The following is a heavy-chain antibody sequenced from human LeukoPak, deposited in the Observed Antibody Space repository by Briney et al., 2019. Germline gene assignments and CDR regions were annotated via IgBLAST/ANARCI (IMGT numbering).Heavy chain of an antibody. CDR1: GGTLSSYA. CDR3: ARGPAHDYSNFYYYYMDV. J-gene: IGHJ6*03. D-gene: IGHD4-11*01. Sequence: SVKVSCKASGGTLSSYAISWVRQAPGRGLEWMGGIIPIFGTANYAQKFQGRVTITTDESTSTAYMELSSLRSEDTAVYYCARGPAHDYSNFYYYYMDVWGKGTTVTVSS. CDR2: IIPIFGTA. V-gene: IGHV1-69*05.